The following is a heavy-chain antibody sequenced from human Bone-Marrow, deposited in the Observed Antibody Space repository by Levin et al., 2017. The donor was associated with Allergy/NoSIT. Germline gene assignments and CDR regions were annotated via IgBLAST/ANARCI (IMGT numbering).Heavy chain of an antibody. J-gene: IGHJ5*02. CDR1: GFTFSSYS. Sequence: LSLTCAASGFTFSSYSMNWVRQAPGKGLEWVSSISSSSSYIYYADSVKGRFTISRDNAKNSLYLQMNSLRAEDTAVYYCARSPAVAGERDWFDPWGQGTLVTVSS. CDR3: ARSPAVAGERDWFDP. V-gene: IGHV3-21*01. D-gene: IGHD6-19*01. CDR2: ISSSSSYI.